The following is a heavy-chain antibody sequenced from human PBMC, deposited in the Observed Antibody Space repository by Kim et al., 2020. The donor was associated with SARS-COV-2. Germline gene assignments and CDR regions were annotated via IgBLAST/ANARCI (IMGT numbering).Heavy chain of an antibody. V-gene: IGHV3-33*01. D-gene: IGHD3-9*01. Sequence: GGSLRLSCAASGFTFSSYGMHWVRQAPGKGLEWVAVIWYDGSNKYYADSVKGRFTISRDNSKNTLYLQMNSLRAEDTAVYYCATEGAPHSWLTPRSHFDYWGQGTMVTVSS. J-gene: IGHJ4*02. CDR3: ATEGAPHSWLTPRSHFDY. CDR1: GFTFSSYG. CDR2: IWYDGSNK.